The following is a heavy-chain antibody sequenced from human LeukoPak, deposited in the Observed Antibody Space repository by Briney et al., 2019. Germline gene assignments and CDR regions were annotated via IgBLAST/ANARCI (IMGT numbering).Heavy chain of an antibody. Sequence: GGSLRLSCAASGFTFSSHWMDWVRQAPGKGLEWVANIKQDGSESYYLDSVKGRFTISRDNAKSSLYLQMNSLRAEDTAVYYCARGRERDGYPTNFDYWGQGTLVTVSS. CDR3: ARGRERDGYPTNFDY. D-gene: IGHD5-24*01. V-gene: IGHV3-7*01. J-gene: IGHJ4*02. CDR1: GFTFSSHW. CDR2: IKQDGSES.